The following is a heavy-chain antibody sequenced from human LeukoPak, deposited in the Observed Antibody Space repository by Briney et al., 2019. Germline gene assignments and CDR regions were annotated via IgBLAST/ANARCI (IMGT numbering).Heavy chain of an antibody. D-gene: IGHD3-22*01. Sequence: GGSLRLSCAASGFTFSDSYMTWIRQAPGKGLEWVSYISSTAYTMFYADSVKGRFTISRDNAKNSLYLQMNSLRAEDTAIYYCARVDYDRSGEDANAEYFQHWGQGTLVTVSS. CDR3: ARVDYDRSGEDANAEYFQH. CDR1: GFTFSDSY. J-gene: IGHJ1*01. V-gene: IGHV3-11*04. CDR2: ISSTAYTM.